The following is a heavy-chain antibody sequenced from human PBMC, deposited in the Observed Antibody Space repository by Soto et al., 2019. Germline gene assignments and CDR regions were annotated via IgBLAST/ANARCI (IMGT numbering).Heavy chain of an antibody. J-gene: IGHJ3*02. CDR2: CMPSFVTE. CDR3: ARLMHYSHSGGSSHSGFDM. V-gene: IGHV1-69*06. CDR1: GGTFSSYA. Sequence: SVQVSCKASGGTFSSYAISWVRQGAGQGLEWMGECMPSFVTENYAQKCQGRVTMTADKSRSTAYMELSSLRSEDTAVYYCARLMHYSHSGGSSHSGFDMWSQGTRVTVSS. D-gene: IGHD2-21*01.